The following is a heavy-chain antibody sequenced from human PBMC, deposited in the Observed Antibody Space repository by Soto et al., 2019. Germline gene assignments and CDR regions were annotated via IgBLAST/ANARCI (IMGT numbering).Heavy chain of an antibody. D-gene: IGHD5-12*01. Sequence: EVQLVESGGVVVQPGGSLRLSCAASGFTFDDYTMHWVRQAPGKGLEWVSLISWDGGSTYYADSVKGRFTISRDNSKNSRYLQMNSLRTEDTALYYCAKDKQSGYSGYDHPLYYYYGMDVWGQGTTVTVSS. CDR2: ISWDGGST. V-gene: IGHV3-43*01. CDR1: GFTFDDYT. J-gene: IGHJ6*02. CDR3: AKDKQSGYSGYDHPLYYYYGMDV.